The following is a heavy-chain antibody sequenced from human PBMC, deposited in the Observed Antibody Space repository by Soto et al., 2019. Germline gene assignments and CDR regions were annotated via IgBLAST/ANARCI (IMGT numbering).Heavy chain of an antibody. V-gene: IGHV4-30-2*01. CDR3: ARGLSGHAFDI. CDR1: GGSISSGGYS. Sequence: LSLTCAVSGGSISSGGYSWSWIRQPPGKGLEWIGYIYHSGSTYYNPSLKSRVTISVDRSKNQFSLKLSSVTAADTAVYYCARGLSGHAFDIWGQGTMVTVSS. J-gene: IGHJ3*02. D-gene: IGHD1-26*01. CDR2: IYHSGST.